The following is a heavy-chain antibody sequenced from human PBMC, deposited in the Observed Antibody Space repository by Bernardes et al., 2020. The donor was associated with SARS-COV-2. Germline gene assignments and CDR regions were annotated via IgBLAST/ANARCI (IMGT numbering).Heavy chain of an antibody. Sequence: WGSLRLSCAASGFTFSSYGMHWVRQAPGKGLEWVAAIWYDGSNKYYADSVKGRFTISRDNSKNTLYLQMNSLRAEDTAVYYCAKRGDATPYYFDYWGQGTLVTVSS. J-gene: IGHJ4*02. CDR2: IWYDGSNK. CDR1: GFTFSSYG. CDR3: AKRGDATPYYFDY. D-gene: IGHD3-16*01. V-gene: IGHV3-33*03.